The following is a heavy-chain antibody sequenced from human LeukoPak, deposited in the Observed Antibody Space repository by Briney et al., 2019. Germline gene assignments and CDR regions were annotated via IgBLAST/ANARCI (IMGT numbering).Heavy chain of an antibody. CDR2: ISSSSSYI. J-gene: IGHJ6*02. D-gene: IGHD2-2*01. V-gene: IGHV3-21*01. CDR3: ARTDIVVVPAAIGTMRTYYYYGMDV. Sequence: PGGSLRLSCAASGFTFSSYSMNWVRQAPGKGLEWVSSISSSSSYIYYADSVKGRFTISRDNAKNSLYLQMNSLRAEDTAVYYCARTDIVVVPAAIGTMRTYYYYGMDVWGQGTTVTVSS. CDR1: GFTFSSYS.